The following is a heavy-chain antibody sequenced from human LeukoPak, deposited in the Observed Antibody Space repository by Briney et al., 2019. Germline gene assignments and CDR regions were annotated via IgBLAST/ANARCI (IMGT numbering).Heavy chain of an antibody. Sequence: SSETLSLTCTVSGGSISSYYWSWIRQPPGKGLEWIGYIYYSGSTNYNPSLKSRVTISVDTSKNQFSLKLSSVTAADTAVYYCARQDSDWNYLDYWGQGTLVTVSS. J-gene: IGHJ4*02. D-gene: IGHD6-19*01. CDR2: IYYSGST. CDR1: GGSISSYY. V-gene: IGHV4-59*08. CDR3: ARQDSDWNYLDY.